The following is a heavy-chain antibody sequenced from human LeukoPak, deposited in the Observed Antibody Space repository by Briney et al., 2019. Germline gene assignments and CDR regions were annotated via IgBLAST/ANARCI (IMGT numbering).Heavy chain of an antibody. Sequence: PGGSPRLSCASSGFTFGSYAMAWVRQPPGKGLEWVSGISGSGSRTYYADSVKGRFTISRDYSKNTLYLQMNSLRAEDTAVYYCAKNPAEVGSGDYNWFDPWGQGTLVTVSS. J-gene: IGHJ5*02. CDR1: GFTFGSYA. CDR2: ISGSGSRT. D-gene: IGHD6-13*01. CDR3: AKNPAEVGSGDYNWFDP. V-gene: IGHV3-23*01.